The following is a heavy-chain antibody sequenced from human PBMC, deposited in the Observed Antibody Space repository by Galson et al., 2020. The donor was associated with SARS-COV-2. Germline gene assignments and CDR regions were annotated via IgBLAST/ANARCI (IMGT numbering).Heavy chain of an antibody. Sequence: ASVKVSCKVSGYTLTELSMHWVRQAPGKGLEWMGGFDPEDGETIYAQKFQGRVTMTEDTSTDTAYMELSSLRSEDTAVYYCATHDYVWGSYRYGGDYWGQGTLVTVSS. CDR1: GYTLTELS. V-gene: IGHV1-24*01. CDR3: ATHDYVWGSYRYGGDY. D-gene: IGHD3-16*02. J-gene: IGHJ4*02. CDR2: FDPEDGET.